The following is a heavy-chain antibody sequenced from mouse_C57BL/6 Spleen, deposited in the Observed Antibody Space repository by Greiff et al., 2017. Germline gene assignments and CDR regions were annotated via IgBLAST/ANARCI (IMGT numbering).Heavy chain of an antibody. J-gene: IGHJ4*01. CDR2: IHPNSGST. CDR3: AITTVAYYYAKDY. CDR1: GYTFTSYW. D-gene: IGHD1-1*01. V-gene: IGHV1-64*01. Sequence: QVQLQQPGAELVKPGASVKLSCKASGYTFTSYWMHWVKQRPGQGLEWIGMIHPNSGSTNYNEKFKSKATLTVDKSSSTAYMQLSSLTSEDSAVYYCAITTVAYYYAKDYWGQGTSVTVSS.